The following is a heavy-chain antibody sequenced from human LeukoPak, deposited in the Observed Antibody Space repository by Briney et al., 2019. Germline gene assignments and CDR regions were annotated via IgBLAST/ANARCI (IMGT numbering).Heavy chain of an antibody. CDR3: AKGVRGYSYGPNKN. J-gene: IGHJ4*02. Sequence: SETLSLTCTVSGGSISSSSYYWGWIRQPPGKGLEWIGSIYYSGSTYYNPSLKSRVTISVDTSKNQFSLKLSSVTAADTAVYYCAKGVRGYSYGPNKNWGQGTLVTVSS. CDR2: IYYSGST. V-gene: IGHV4-39*07. D-gene: IGHD5-18*01. CDR1: GGSISSSSYY.